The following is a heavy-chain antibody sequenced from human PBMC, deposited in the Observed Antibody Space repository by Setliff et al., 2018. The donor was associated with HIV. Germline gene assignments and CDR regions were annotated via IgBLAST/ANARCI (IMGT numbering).Heavy chain of an antibody. CDR1: GGTFSSSA. V-gene: IGHV1-69*10. Sequence: SVKVSCKASGGTFSSSALSWVRQARGQGPEWLGGIIPVFGMTDYAQNFQGRLTITADTSTSTAYMELLSLRSEDTAIYYCATQTVAVGTPGYFDSWGQGTLVTVSS. CDR2: IIPVFGMT. J-gene: IGHJ4*02. CDR3: ATQTVAVGTPGYFDS. D-gene: IGHD2-15*01.